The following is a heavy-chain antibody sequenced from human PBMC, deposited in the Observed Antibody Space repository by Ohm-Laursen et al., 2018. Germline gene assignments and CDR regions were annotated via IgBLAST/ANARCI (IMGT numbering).Heavy chain of an antibody. D-gene: IGHD4-17*01. J-gene: IGHJ4*02. Sequence: SLRLSCAASGFSFSNYAMHWVRQVPGKGLEWVSVIYSGGSTYYADSVKGRFTISRDNSKNTLYLQMNSLRAEDTAVYYCAKDPTYGDPRFDYWGQGTPVTVSS. CDR1: GFSFSNYA. V-gene: IGHV3-NL1*01. CDR2: IYSGGST. CDR3: AKDPTYGDPRFDY.